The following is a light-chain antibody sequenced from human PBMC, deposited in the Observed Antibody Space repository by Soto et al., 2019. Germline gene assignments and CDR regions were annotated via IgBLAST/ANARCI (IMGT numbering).Light chain of an antibody. V-gene: IGLV1-47*01. CDR1: SSNIGSSS. CDR2: RNN. J-gene: IGLJ1*01. Sequence: QSVLTQPSSASGTPGQRVTMSCSGSSSNIGSSSVYWYQQLPGTAPKLLIFRNNQRPSGVPDRFSCSKSGTSASLAISGLRSEDEADYYCAAWDDSLNAYVFGTGTKVTVL. CDR3: AAWDDSLNAYV.